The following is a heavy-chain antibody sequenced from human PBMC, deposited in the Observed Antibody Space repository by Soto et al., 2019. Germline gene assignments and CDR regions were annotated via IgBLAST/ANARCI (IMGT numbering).Heavy chain of an antibody. CDR2: IHPSCQPI. J-gene: IGHJ3*01. Sequence: EVQLVESGGGLVQPGGSLRLSCAVSGFTFSSSEMYWVRQAPGKGLEWISYIHPSCQPIFYADSVKGRFTISRDNANNSLFLQMNSLRAEDTAVYYCARRASRWGQWTMVTVSS. D-gene: IGHD1-26*01. V-gene: IGHV3-48*03. CDR3: ARRASR. CDR1: GFTFSSSE.